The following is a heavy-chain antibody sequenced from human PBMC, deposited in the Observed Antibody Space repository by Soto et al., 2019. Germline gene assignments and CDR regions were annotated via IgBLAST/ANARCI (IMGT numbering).Heavy chain of an antibody. V-gene: IGHV1-69*04. Sequence: SVKVSCKASGYTFTNYYMHWVRQAPGQGLEWMGSIFPLTDIPDYAQNFQARLTISADKSTSTAYMELSSLTSDDTAMYFCARGPLVVLNYFEAWGQGTLVTVSS. CDR2: IFPLTDIP. J-gene: IGHJ4*02. CDR1: GYTFTNYY. CDR3: ARGPLVVLNYFEA.